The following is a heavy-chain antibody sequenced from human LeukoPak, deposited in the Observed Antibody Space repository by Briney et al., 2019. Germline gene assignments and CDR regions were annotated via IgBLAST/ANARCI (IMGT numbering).Heavy chain of an antibody. Sequence: QAGGSLRLSCAASGFTFSSSWMHWVRQAPGKGLVWVSRINHDGSSTNYVDSVKGRFTISRDNAKNTLYLQMNSLRAEDTAVFYCVRDRFYGMDVWGQGTTVTVSS. V-gene: IGHV3-74*01. CDR1: GFTFSSSW. J-gene: IGHJ6*02. CDR2: INHDGSST. CDR3: VRDRFYGMDV.